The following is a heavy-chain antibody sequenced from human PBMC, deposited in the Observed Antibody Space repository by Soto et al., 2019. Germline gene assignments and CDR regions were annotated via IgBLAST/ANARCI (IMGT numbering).Heavy chain of an antibody. CDR3: ARQAGIAVAGDYYYYGMDV. Sequence: SETLSLTCTVSGGSISSSSYYWGWIRQPPGKGLEWIGSIYYSGSTYYNPSLKSRVTISVDTSKNQFSLKLSSVAAADTAVYYCARQAGIAVAGDYYYYGMDVWGQGTTVTVSS. D-gene: IGHD6-19*01. CDR1: GGSISSSSYY. J-gene: IGHJ6*02. V-gene: IGHV4-39*01. CDR2: IYYSGST.